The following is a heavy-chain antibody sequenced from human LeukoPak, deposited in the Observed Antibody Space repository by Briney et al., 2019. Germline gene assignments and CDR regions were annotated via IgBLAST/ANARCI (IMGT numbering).Heavy chain of an antibody. Sequence: GGSLRLSCAASGFTFSSYSMNWVRQAPGKGLEWVSYISSSSSTIYYADSVKGRFTISRDNAKNSLYLQMNSLRAEDTAVYYCAKDATPHSYGAHIDYWGQGTLVTVSS. CDR2: ISSSSSTI. CDR1: GFTFSSYS. D-gene: IGHD5-18*01. CDR3: AKDATPHSYGAHIDY. J-gene: IGHJ4*02. V-gene: IGHV3-48*01.